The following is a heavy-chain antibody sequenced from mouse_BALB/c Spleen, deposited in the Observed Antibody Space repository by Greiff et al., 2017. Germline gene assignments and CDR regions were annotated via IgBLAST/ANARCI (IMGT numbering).Heavy chain of an antibody. CDR1: GFAFSSYD. D-gene: IGHD2-3*01. CDR2: ISSGGGST. Sequence: DVKLVESGGGLVKPGGSLKLSCAASGFAFSSYDMSWVRQTPEKRLEWVAYISSGGGSTYYPDTVKGRFTISRDNAKNTLYLQMSSLKSEDTAMYYCARRIYDGYYWYFDVWGAGTTVTVSS. CDR3: ARRIYDGYYWYFDV. J-gene: IGHJ1*01. V-gene: IGHV5-12-1*01.